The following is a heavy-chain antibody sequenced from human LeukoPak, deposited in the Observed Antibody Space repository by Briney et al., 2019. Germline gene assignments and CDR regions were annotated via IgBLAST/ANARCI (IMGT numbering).Heavy chain of an antibody. Sequence: SETLSLTCTVPGGSISSYYWSWIRQPPGKGLEWIGYIYYSGSTNYNPSLKSRVTISVDTSKNQFSLKLSSVTAADTAVYYCARAPGVAGTIIDYWGQGTLVTVSS. CDR3: ARAPGVAGTIIDY. CDR2: IYYSGST. CDR1: GGSISSYY. D-gene: IGHD6-19*01. V-gene: IGHV4-59*01. J-gene: IGHJ4*02.